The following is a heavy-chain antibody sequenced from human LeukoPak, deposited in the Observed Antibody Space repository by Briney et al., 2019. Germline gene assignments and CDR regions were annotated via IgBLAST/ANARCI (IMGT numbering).Heavy chain of an antibody. CDR2: IKSKSNGGTA. J-gene: IGHJ3*02. D-gene: IGHD7-27*01. CDR1: GFTFSNAW. Sequence: GGSLRLSCAASGFTFSNAWMSWVRQAPGKGLEWVGRIKSKSNGGTADYAAPVKGRFTTSRDDSKNTLYLQMNSLKTEDTAVYYCGTGEAFDIWGQGTLVTVSS. CDR3: GTGEAFDI. V-gene: IGHV3-15*01.